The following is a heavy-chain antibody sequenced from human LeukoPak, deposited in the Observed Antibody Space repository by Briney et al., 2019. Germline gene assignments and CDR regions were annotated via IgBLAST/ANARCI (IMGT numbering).Heavy chain of an antibody. Sequence: GGSLRLSCAASGFTFDDYAMSWVRQAPGKGLEWVSGINWSGVSSGYADSVKGRFTISRDNTKNSLFLQMNSLRAEDTAFYYCAKGKDTLNPYWYFDVWGGGTLVTVSS. V-gene: IGHV3-20*04. CDR1: GFTFDDYA. CDR2: INWSGVSS. D-gene: IGHD2-15*01. J-gene: IGHJ2*01. CDR3: AKGKDTLNPYWYFDV.